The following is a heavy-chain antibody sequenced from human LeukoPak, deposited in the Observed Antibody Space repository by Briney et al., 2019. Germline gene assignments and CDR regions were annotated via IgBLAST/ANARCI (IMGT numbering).Heavy chain of an antibody. Sequence: VASVKVSCKASGYTFTGYYMHWVRQAPGQGLEWMGWINPNGGGTNYAQKFQGRVTMTRDTSISTAYMELSRLRSDDTAVYYCARARNYYDSSGYDDFDYWGQGTLVTVSS. CDR1: GYTFTGYY. D-gene: IGHD3-22*01. CDR3: ARARNYYDSSGYDDFDY. J-gene: IGHJ4*02. V-gene: IGHV1-2*02. CDR2: INPNGGGT.